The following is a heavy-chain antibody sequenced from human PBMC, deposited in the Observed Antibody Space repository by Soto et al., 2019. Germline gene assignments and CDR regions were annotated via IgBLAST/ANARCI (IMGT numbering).Heavy chain of an antibody. CDR2: INSDGSST. CDR1: GFTVSSYL. V-gene: IGHV3-74*01. Sequence: EVQLVASGGGLGQPGGSLRLSCAASGFTVSSYLMHWVRQAPGKGLVWVSRINSDGSSTSFADSVKGRFTISRDNAKNTLYLQMNSLRAEDTAVYYCARVNYGDYGGVYDYWGQGTLVTVSS. CDR3: ARVNYGDYGGVYDY. J-gene: IGHJ4*02. D-gene: IGHD4-17*01.